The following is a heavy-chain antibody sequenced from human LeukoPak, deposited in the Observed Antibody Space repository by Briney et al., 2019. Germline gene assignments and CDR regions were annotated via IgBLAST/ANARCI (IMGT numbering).Heavy chain of an antibody. Sequence: GGSLRLSCAASGFTFSSYGMHWVRQAPGKGLEWVSYISSSGSTIYYADSVKGRFTISRDNAKNSLYLQMNSLRAEDTAVYYCARGSGYFDWDQYFQHWGQGTLVTVSS. CDR1: GFTFSSYG. CDR3: ARGSGYFDWDQYFQH. D-gene: IGHD3-9*01. CDR2: ISSSGSTI. J-gene: IGHJ1*01. V-gene: IGHV3-48*04.